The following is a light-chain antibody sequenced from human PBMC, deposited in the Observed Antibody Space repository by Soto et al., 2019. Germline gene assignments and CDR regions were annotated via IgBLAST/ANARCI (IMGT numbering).Light chain of an antibody. CDR2: GGS. CDR1: QSVSSSY. J-gene: IGKJ5*01. CDR3: QQRNIWPPVT. V-gene: IGKV3D-20*02. Sequence: EIVLTQSPGTLSLSPGERATLSCRASQSVSSSYLAWYQQKPGQAPRLLIYGGSNRARGIPDRFGGSGSGADFTLTISSLEPEDFAVYYCQQRNIWPPVTFGQGTRLEIK.